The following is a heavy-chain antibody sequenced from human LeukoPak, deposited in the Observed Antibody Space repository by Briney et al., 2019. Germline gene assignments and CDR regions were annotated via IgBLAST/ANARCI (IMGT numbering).Heavy chain of an antibody. CDR2: INHSGST. Sequence: SETLSLTCAVYGGSFSGYYWSWIRQPPGKGLEWIGEINHSGSTNYNPSLKSRVTISVDTSKNQFSLKLSSVTAADTAVHYCARQDSSGWYSGAFDIWGQGTMVTVSS. V-gene: IGHV4-34*01. CDR3: ARQDSSGWYSGAFDI. D-gene: IGHD6-19*01. J-gene: IGHJ3*02. CDR1: GGSFSGYY.